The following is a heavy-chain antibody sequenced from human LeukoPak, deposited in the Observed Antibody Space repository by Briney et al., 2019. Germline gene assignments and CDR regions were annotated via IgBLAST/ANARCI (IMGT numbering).Heavy chain of an antibody. CDR1: GFTFRFA. V-gene: IGHV3-23*01. CDR3: ATKSVDGP. J-gene: IGHJ5*02. D-gene: IGHD4-23*01. Sequence: GGSLRLSCTASGFTFRFAMGWVRQAPGKGLEWVSAINDDTPYYTNSVKGRFNVSRDNSRDTLYLHLNSLRAEDTAVHYCATKSVDGPWGQGTLVTVSS. CDR2: INDDTP.